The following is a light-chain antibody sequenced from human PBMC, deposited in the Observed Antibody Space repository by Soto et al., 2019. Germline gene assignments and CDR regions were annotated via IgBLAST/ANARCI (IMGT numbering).Light chain of an antibody. CDR1: SSDVGGYNY. CDR3: TSYTSSSTYV. V-gene: IGLV2-14*01. J-gene: IGLJ1*01. CDR2: EVR. Sequence: QSALTQPASVSGSPGQSITISCTGTSSDVGGYNYVSWYQQHPGKDPKLLIFEVRHRPSGISNRFSGSKSGNTASLTISGLQAEDEADFYCTSYTSSSTYVFGTGPKLTVL.